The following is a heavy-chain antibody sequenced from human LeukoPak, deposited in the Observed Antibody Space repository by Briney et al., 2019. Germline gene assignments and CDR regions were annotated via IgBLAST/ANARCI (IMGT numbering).Heavy chain of an antibody. Sequence: GGSLRLSCATSGFSFGSYAMSWVRQAPGKGLEWVSAIAGSSVAAGRSSTYYADSVTGRFTISRDNSKNTLYLQMNSLRADDTAVYYCAKTSTITNFPWENWFDSWGQGTLVTVSS. V-gene: IGHV3-23*01. CDR3: AKTSTITNFPWENWFDS. CDR1: GFSFGSYA. J-gene: IGHJ5*01. CDR2: IAGSSVAAGRSST. D-gene: IGHD3-3*01.